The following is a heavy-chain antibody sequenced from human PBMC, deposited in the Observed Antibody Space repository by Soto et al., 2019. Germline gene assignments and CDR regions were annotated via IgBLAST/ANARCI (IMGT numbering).Heavy chain of an antibody. V-gene: IGHV4-39*01. CDR2: IKYSGPT. Sequence: SDSLSGTYISSGGAIRSSRFHRGWRRQPPGKGREWIASIKYSGPTFYNPSLKSRVTLSVDTSKNQFALKLSSVTAAETAVYYCARHGITGSYYDAFDIWGQGTMVT. J-gene: IGHJ3*02. D-gene: IGHD1-26*01. CDR1: GGAIRSSRFH. CDR3: ARHGITGSYYDAFDI.